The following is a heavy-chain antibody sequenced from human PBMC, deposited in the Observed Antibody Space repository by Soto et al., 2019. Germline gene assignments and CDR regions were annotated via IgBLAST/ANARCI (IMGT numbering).Heavy chain of an antibody. CDR2: ISYDGSNK. V-gene: IGHV3-30*18. D-gene: IGHD3-16*01. CDR3: AKGGTIRRGYGMDV. Sequence: QVQLVESGGSVVQPGRSLRLSCAASGFTFSSYGMHWVRQAPGKGLEWVAVISYDGSNKYYADSVKGRFTISRDNSKNTLYLQMNSLRAEDTAVYYCAKGGTIRRGYGMDVWGQGTTVTVSS. J-gene: IGHJ6*02. CDR1: GFTFSSYG.